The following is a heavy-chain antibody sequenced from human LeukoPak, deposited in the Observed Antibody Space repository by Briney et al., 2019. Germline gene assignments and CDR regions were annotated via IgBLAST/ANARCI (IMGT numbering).Heavy chain of an antibody. D-gene: IGHD1-26*01. V-gene: IGHV3-23*01. CDR1: GFTFSSYA. CDR2: ISGSGGST. CDR3: AKDWDSGSNPLY. J-gene: IGHJ4*02. Sequence: PGGSLRLSCAASGFTFSSYAMSWVRQAPGRGLEWVSAISGSGGSTYYADSVKGRFTISRDNSKNTLYLQMNSLRAEDTAVYYCAKDWDSGSNPLYWGQGTLVTVSS.